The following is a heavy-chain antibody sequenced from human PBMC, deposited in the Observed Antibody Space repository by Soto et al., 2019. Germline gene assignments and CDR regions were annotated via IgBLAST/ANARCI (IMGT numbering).Heavy chain of an antibody. J-gene: IGHJ6*02. V-gene: IGHV3-7*01. D-gene: IGHD3-3*01. CDR1: GFTFSSYW. Sequence: GGSLRLSCAASGFTFSSYWMSWLHQAPGKGLEWVANIKQDGSEKYYVDSVKGRFTISRDNAKNSLYLQMNSLRAEDTAVYYCARDRYSYYDFWSGSLPYYYYGMDVWGQGTTVNVSS. CDR3: ARDRYSYYDFWSGSLPYYYYGMDV. CDR2: IKQDGSEK.